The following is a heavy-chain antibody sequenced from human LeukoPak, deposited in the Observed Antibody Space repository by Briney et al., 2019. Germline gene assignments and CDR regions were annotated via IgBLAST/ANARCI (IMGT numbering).Heavy chain of an antibody. CDR1: GFTFSSHG. J-gene: IGHJ4*02. CDR3: ARDRAWNYFDY. V-gene: IGHV3-30*03. D-gene: IGHD3-3*01. CDR2: ISNDGSRK. Sequence: GGSLRLSCAPSGFTFSSHGMHWVRQAPGKGLEWVAIISNDGSRKYYAHSVEGRFTISRDNSKNTLYLQMDSLRAEDTAVYYCARDRAWNYFDYWGQGTLVTVSS.